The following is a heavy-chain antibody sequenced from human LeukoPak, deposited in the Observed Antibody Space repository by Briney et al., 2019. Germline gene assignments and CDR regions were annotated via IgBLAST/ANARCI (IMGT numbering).Heavy chain of an antibody. CDR2: INQDGSEK. CDR3: ARAGLLWFGESKFDY. V-gene: IGHV3-7*01. J-gene: IGHJ4*02. Sequence: GGSLRLSCAASGFTFSSYWMTWVRQAPGKGLKWVANINQDGSEKYYVDSVRGRFTISRDNAKNSLYLQMNSLRAEDTAVYYCARAGLLWFGESKFDYWGQGTLVTVSS. CDR1: GFTFSSYW. D-gene: IGHD3-10*01.